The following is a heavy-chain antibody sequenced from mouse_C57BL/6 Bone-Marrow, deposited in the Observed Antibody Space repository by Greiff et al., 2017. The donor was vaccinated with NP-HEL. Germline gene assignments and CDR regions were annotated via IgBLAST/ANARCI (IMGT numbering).Heavy chain of an antibody. D-gene: IGHD2-5*01. Sequence: VQLQQSGPELVKPGASVKIPCKASGYTFTDYNMDWVKQSHGKSLEWIGDINPNNGGTIYNQKFKGKATLTVDKSSSTAYMELRSLTSEDTAVYYCARRRYSNYLYAMDYWGQGTSVTVSS. CDR1: GYTFTDYN. CDR3: ARRRYSNYLYAMDY. CDR2: INPNNGGT. J-gene: IGHJ4*01. V-gene: IGHV1-18*01.